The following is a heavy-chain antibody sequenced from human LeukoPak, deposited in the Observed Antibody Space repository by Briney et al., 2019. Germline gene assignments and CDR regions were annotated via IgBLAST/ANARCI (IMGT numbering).Heavy chain of an antibody. CDR1: GLTFSSYW. Sequence: GGSLRLSCAASGLTFSSYWMSWVRQAPGKGLEWVANIKQDGSEKYYVDSVKGRFTISRDNAKNSLYLQMNSLRAEDTAVYYCARDALLRVYYYYMDVWGKGTTVTISS. CDR2: IKQDGSEK. CDR3: ARDALLRVYYYYMDV. D-gene: IGHD2-15*01. J-gene: IGHJ6*03. V-gene: IGHV3-7*01.